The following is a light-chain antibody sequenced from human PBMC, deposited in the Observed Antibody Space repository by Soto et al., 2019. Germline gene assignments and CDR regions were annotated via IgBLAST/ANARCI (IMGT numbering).Light chain of an antibody. CDR2: EVS. Sequence: QSALTQPASVSGSPGQSITVSCTGTSSDVGGYNSVSWYQQHPGKPPKLIIYEVSNRPSGVSDRFSGSKSGNTASLTISGLQAEDEADYYCSSYTSTSSYVFAAGTKVNVL. CDR3: SSYTSTSSYV. CDR1: SSDVGGYNS. J-gene: IGLJ1*01. V-gene: IGLV2-14*03.